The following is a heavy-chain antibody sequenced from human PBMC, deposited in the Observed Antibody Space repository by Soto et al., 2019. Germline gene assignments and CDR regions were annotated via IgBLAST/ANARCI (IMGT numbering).Heavy chain of an antibody. CDR2: IYYSGST. D-gene: IGHD2-8*01. V-gene: IGHV4-59*01. CDR1: GGSISSYY. Sequence: PSETLSLTCTVSGGSISSYYWRVNLQPPWKGLEWIGYIYYSGSTNYSPSLKSRVTISVDTSKNQFSLKLSSVTAADTAVYYCARSMYCTNGVCYYFDYWGQGTLVTVSS. CDR3: ARSMYCTNGVCYYFDY. J-gene: IGHJ4*02.